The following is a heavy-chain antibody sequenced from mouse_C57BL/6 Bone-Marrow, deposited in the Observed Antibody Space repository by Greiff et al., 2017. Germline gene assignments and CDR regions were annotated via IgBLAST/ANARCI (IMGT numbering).Heavy chain of an antibody. D-gene: IGHD1-1*01. V-gene: IGHV1-9*01. CDR3: SRLTTVVNVDY. CDR2: ILPGIGST. CDR1: GYTFTGYW. J-gene: IGHJ2*01. Sequence: VQLQQPGAELMKPGASVKLSCKATGYTFTGYWIEWVKQRPGHGVEWIGEILPGIGSTNYNEKFKGKATFTADTSSNTAYMQLSSLTTEDSAIYYCSRLTTVVNVDYWGQGTTLTVSS.